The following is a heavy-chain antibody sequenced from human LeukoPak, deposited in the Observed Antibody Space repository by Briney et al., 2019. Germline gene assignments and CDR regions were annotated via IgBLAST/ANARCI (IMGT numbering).Heavy chain of an antibody. CDR1: GYTFTSYG. CDR3: ARKDYFDY. V-gene: IGHV1-2*02. Sequence: ASVKVSCKASGYTFTSYGISWVRQAPGQGLEWMGWINPNSGGTSYAQKFQGRVTMTRDTFISTAYMELSGLTSDDTAIYYCARKDYFDYWAREPWSPSPQ. CDR2: INPNSGGT. J-gene: IGHJ4*02.